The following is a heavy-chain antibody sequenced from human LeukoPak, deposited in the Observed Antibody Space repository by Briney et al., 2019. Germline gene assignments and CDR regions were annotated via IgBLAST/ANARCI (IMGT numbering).Heavy chain of an antibody. D-gene: IGHD6-13*01. CDR1: GFTFSSYS. CDR2: ISSSSSTI. V-gene: IGHV3-48*01. Sequence: GGSLRLSCAASGFTFSSYSMNWVRQAPGKGLEWVSYISSSSSTIYYADSVKGRFTISRDNAKNSLYLQINSLRAEDTAVYYCAREDSRLIDYWGQGTLVTVSS. J-gene: IGHJ4*02. CDR3: AREDSRLIDY.